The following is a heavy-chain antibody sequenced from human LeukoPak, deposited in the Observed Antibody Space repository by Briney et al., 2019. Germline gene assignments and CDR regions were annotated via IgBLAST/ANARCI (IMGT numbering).Heavy chain of an antibody. J-gene: IGHJ4*02. CDR2: IYYSGST. Sequence: SETLSLTCTVSGGSISSYYWSWIRQPPGKGLEWIGYIYYSGSTNYNPSLKSQVTISVDTSKNQFSLKLSSVTAADTAVYYCARSRRYGDYSLDYWGQGTLVTVSS. D-gene: IGHD4-17*01. V-gene: IGHV4-59*01. CDR1: GGSISSYY. CDR3: ARSRRYGDYSLDY.